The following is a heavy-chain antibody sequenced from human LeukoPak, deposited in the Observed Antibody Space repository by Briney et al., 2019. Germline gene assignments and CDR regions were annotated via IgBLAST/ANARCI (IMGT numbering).Heavy chain of an antibody. CDR3: ARNGVYSADS. CDR1: GGSISSGGYY. V-gene: IGHV4-30-2*01. CDR2: IYHSGST. D-gene: IGHD3-22*01. Sequence: SQTLSLTCTVSGGSISSGGYYWSWIRQPPGKGLEWIGYIYHSGSTYYNPSLKSRVTISVDRSKNQFSLKLSSVTAADTAVYYCARNGVYSADSWGQGTLVTVSS. J-gene: IGHJ4*02.